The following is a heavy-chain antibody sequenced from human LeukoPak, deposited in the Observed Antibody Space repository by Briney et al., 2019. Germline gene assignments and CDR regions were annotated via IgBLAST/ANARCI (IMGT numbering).Heavy chain of an antibody. Sequence: PGRSLRLSCAASGFTFDDYAMHWVRQAPGKGLEWVSGISWNSGSIGYADSVKGRFTISRDNAKNSLYLQMNSLRAEDTALYYCAKDIDVEMATMCFGYWGQGTLVTVSS. CDR3: AKDIDVEMATMCFGY. D-gene: IGHD5-24*01. J-gene: IGHJ4*02. V-gene: IGHV3-9*01. CDR2: ISWNSGSI. CDR1: GFTFDDYA.